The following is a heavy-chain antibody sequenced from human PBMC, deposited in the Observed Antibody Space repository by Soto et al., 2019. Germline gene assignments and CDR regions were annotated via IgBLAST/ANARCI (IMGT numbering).Heavy chain of an antibody. CDR2: IHYNGDT. V-gene: IGHV4-59*01. CDR1: GGSISHYF. Sequence: SETLSLTCTVCGGSISHYFWSWIRQPPGSGLAWIGDIHYNGDTRYNPTLVSRVTMSVDTSNNQFSLKQTSVAAADTAVYYCARDRYPYAPGRWFDPWGQGALVTVSS. CDR3: ARDRYPYAPGRWFDP. D-gene: IGHD3-16*01. J-gene: IGHJ5*02.